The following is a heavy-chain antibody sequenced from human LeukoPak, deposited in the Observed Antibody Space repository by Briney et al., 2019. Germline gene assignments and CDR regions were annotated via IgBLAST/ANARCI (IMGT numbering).Heavy chain of an antibody. V-gene: IGHV3-33*01. J-gene: IGHJ4*02. CDR1: GFTFSDYG. D-gene: IGHD2-8*01. CDR2: IWDDGSGE. Sequence: GGSLRLSCVVSGFTFSDYGMHWVRQAPGKGLEWVSVIWDDGSGEYYGDSVKGRFIISRDNSKSTLYLQMNSLRAEDTAMYYCARGGRDCTYDVCDKTAIDYWGQGTQVTVSS. CDR3: ARGGRDCTYDVCDKTAIDY.